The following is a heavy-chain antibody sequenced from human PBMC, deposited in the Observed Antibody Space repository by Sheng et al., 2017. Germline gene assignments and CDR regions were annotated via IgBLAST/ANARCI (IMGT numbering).Heavy chain of an antibody. D-gene: IGHD6-6*01. CDR2: ISTSGRST. V-gene: IGHV3-23*01. CDR3: AKETEYSSSAFDY. CDR1: GLTFRSYRSYA. J-gene: IGHJ4*02. Sequence: EVQLLESGGGLVQPGGPVRLSCAASGLTFRSYRSYAMSWVRQAPGKGLEWISSISTSGRSTYYADSVKGRFTVSRDSSKNTVSLQMNSLRGEDTAVYFCAKETEYSSSAFDYWGQGTLVTVSS.